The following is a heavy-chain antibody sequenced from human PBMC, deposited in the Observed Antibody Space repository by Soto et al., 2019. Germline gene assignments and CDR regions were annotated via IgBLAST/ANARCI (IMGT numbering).Heavy chain of an antibody. CDR3: ASVKVAGPDAFDI. Sequence: ASVKVSCKASGYTFTSYDINWVRQATGHGLEWMGWMNPNSGNTGYAQKFQGRVTMTRNTSISTAYMELSSLRSEDTAVYYCASVKVAGPDAFDIWGQGTMVTVSS. V-gene: IGHV1-8*01. CDR1: GYTFTSYD. J-gene: IGHJ3*02. CDR2: MNPNSGNT. D-gene: IGHD6-19*01.